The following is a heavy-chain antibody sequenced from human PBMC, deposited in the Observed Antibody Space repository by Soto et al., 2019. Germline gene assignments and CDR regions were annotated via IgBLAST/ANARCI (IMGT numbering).Heavy chain of an antibody. J-gene: IGHJ4*02. CDR3: ARGGGSYYFDY. CDR2: IWYDGSNK. D-gene: IGHD1-26*01. Sequence: GGSLRLSCAASGFTFSNYWMSWVRQAPGKGLEWVAVIWYDGSNKYYADSVKGRFTISRDNSKNTLYLQMNSLRAEDTAVYYCARGGGSYYFDYWGQGTLVTVSS. V-gene: IGHV3-33*08. CDR1: GFTFSNYW.